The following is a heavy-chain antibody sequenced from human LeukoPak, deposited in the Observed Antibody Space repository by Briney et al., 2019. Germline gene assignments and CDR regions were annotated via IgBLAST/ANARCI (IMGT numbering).Heavy chain of an antibody. CDR2: ISTTGSTT. J-gene: IGHJ4*02. V-gene: IGHV3-23*01. CDR3: ATYDLWTTYYTLQY. Sequence: QAGGSLRLSCAASGFIFNNYAMSWVRQAPGKGLEWVSSISTTGSTTYYADSVRGRFTISRDNSQNTLSLQMDSLTAADTAVYSCATYDLWTTYYTLQYWGQGTLVSVSS. CDR1: GFIFNNYA. D-gene: IGHD3-3*01.